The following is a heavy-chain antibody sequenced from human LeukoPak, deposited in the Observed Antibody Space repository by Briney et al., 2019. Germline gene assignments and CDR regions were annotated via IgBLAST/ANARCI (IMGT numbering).Heavy chain of an antibody. CDR1: GFTFSSYG. J-gene: IGHJ3*02. D-gene: IGHD4-17*01. CDR3: ARDKRFAVTKDAFDI. V-gene: IGHV3-33*01. Sequence: GGSLRLSCAASGFTFSSYGMHWVRQAPGKGLEWVAVIWYDGSNKYYADSVKGRFTISRDNSKNTLYLQMNSLRAEDTAVYYCARDKRFAVTKDAFDIWGQGTMVTVSS. CDR2: IWYDGSNK.